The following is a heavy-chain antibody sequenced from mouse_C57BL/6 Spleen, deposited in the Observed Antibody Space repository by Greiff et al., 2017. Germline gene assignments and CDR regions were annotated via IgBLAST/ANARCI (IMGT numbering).Heavy chain of an antibody. D-gene: IGHD1-1*01. CDR2: IYPGDGDT. CDR3: AREDYYGSSPWFAY. Sequence: QVQLKQSGAELVKPGASVKISCKASGYAFSSYWMNWVKQRPGKGLEWIGQIYPGDGDTNYNGKFKGKATLTADKSSSTAYMQLSSLTSEDSAVYFCAREDYYGSSPWFAYWGQGTLVTVSA. V-gene: IGHV1-80*01. CDR1: GYAFSSYW. J-gene: IGHJ3*01.